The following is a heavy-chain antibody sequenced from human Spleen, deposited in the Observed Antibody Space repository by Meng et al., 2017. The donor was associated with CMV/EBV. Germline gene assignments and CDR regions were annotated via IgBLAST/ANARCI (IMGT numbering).Heavy chain of an antibody. J-gene: IGHJ3*02. CDR2: ISRDGGYV. Sequence: GESLKISCTASGFIFSDYEMNWVRQAPGKGLEWISYISRDGGYVYYADSVKGRFTISKDNAKESLYLQMSSLRAEDTALYYCAKAAEYYYGSGSIGLDAFDIWGQGTMVTVSS. D-gene: IGHD3-10*01. CDR1: GFIFSDYE. CDR3: AKAAEYYYGSGSIGLDAFDI. V-gene: IGHV3-48*03.